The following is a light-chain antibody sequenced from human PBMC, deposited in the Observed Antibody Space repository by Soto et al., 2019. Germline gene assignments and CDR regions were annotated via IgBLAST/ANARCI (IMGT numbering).Light chain of an antibody. CDR1: QSVSNN. V-gene: IGKV3-15*01. CDR2: GAS. Sequence: EIVMTQSPATLSVSPGERATLSCRASQSVSNNLAWYQQKPGKTPRLLIYGASPRATGIPVRCSGSGPVTEFTLAISGLQSEDVAVDYGQQYNNWHPVTFGQGTKLEIK. CDR3: QQYNNWHPVT. J-gene: IGKJ2*01.